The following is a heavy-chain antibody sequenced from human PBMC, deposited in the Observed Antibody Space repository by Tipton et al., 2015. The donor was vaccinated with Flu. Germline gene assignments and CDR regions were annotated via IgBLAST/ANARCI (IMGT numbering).Heavy chain of an antibody. CDR2: TYYSGST. J-gene: IGHJ1*01. CDR3: ARVGDGSSWSRGAEYFQH. Sequence: TLSLTCTVSGGSISSYYWSWIRQPPGKGLEWIGYTYYSGSTNYNPSLKSRVTISVDTSKNQFSLKLSSVTAADTAVYYCARVGDGSSWSRGAEYFQHWGQGTLVPVSS. V-gene: IGHV4-59*01. D-gene: IGHD6-13*01. CDR1: GGSISSYY.